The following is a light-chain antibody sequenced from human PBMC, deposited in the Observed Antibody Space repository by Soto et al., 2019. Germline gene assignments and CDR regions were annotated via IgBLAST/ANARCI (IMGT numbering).Light chain of an antibody. CDR2: SAS. CDR3: QQGYSTPWT. V-gene: IGKV1-39*01. J-gene: IGKJ1*01. CDR1: ETISHY. Sequence: IQLTQAPSALSASVGDSVTISCRASETISHYLNWYQQKPGKAPKLLIYSASKLQSGVPSRFSASGSGTDFTLTLNSLQPEDFATYYCQQGYSTPWTFGQGTKVDIK.